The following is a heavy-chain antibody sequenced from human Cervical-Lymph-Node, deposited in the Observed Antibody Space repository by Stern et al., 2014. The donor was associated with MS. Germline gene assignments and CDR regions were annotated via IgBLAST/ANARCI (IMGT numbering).Heavy chain of an antibody. CDR3: ARPFGDDSHWYFDL. V-gene: IGHV5-51*03. D-gene: IGHD4-17*01. CDR1: GYSFTYHW. CDR2: IYVGNSET. Sequence: VQLVESGLEMKKPGESLKISCKGSGYSFTYHWIAWLRQMPGKGLEWMGVIYVGNSETRYSPSFRGQVTISADKSISTAYLQWTSLKASDSAMYYFARPFGDDSHWYFDLWGRGTLVSVSS. J-gene: IGHJ2*01.